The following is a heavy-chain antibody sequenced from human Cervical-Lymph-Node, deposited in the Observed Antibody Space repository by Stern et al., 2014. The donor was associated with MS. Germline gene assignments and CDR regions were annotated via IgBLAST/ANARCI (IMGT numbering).Heavy chain of an antibody. CDR3: AKLALRFLEWLFDDHHDFDY. V-gene: IGHV3-23*04. J-gene: IGHJ4*02. Sequence: EVQLVESGGGLVQPGGSLRLSCAASGFTFSSYAMSWVRQAPGKGLEWVSAISGSGGSTYYADSVKGRFTISRDNSKNTLYLQMNSLRAEDTAVYYCAKLALRFLEWLFDDHHDFDYWGQGTLVTVSS. CDR1: GFTFSSYA. CDR2: ISGSGGST. D-gene: IGHD3-3*01.